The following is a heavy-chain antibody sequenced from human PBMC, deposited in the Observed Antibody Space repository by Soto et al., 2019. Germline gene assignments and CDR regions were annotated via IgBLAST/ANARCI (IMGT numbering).Heavy chain of an antibody. CDR3: ARDQTPAYGDYVPFDY. V-gene: IGHV1-69*01. J-gene: IGHJ4*02. Sequence: QVQLVQSGAEVKKPGSSVKVSCKASGGTFSSYAISWVRQAPGQGLEWMGGIIPIFGTANYAQKFQGRVTITADESTSTADMELSSLRSEDTAVYYCARDQTPAYGDYVPFDYWGQGTLVTVSS. CDR2: IIPIFGTA. CDR1: GGTFSSYA. D-gene: IGHD4-17*01.